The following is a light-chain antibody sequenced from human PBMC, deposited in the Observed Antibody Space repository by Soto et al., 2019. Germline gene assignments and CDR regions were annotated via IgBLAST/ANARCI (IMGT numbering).Light chain of an antibody. V-gene: IGLV2-14*01. CDR3: SSYISSSTVV. CDR2: DVS. J-gene: IGLJ2*01. Sequence: QSALTQPASVSGSPGQSITISCTGTSSDAGGYNYVSWYQQHPGKAPKLMIYDVSNRPSGVCNRFSGSKSGKTAPLTISGLQAEDGAADYSSSYISSSTVVFGGGTKLTVL. CDR1: SSDAGGYNY.